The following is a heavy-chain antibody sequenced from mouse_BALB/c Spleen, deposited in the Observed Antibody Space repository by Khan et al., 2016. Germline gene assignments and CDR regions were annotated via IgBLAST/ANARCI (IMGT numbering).Heavy chain of an antibody. D-gene: IGHD2-10*02. CDR3: ARGGYGNWGY. Sequence: EVELVESGGGLVKPGGSLKLSCAASGFTFSNYAMSWVRQTPEKRLEWVASISSGGSTYYPDSVKGRFTISRDNAGNILYLQMSSLRSEDTAMYYCARGGYGNWGYWGQGTTLTVSS. V-gene: IGHV5-6-5*01. CDR2: ISSGGST. J-gene: IGHJ2*01. CDR1: GFTFSNYA.